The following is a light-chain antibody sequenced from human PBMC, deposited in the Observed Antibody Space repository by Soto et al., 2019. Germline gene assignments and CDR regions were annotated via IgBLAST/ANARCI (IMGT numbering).Light chain of an antibody. CDR2: GAS. Sequence: EIVMTQSPVTLSVSPGEGATLSCRASQRVTTRVAWYQQKPGQAPRLLIYGASTRATGIPARFSGSGSGTEFTLTITSVQSEDFAVYYCQQYNQWPPLTFGGGTKVEAK. CDR1: QRVTTR. V-gene: IGKV3D-15*01. CDR3: QQYNQWPPLT. J-gene: IGKJ4*01.